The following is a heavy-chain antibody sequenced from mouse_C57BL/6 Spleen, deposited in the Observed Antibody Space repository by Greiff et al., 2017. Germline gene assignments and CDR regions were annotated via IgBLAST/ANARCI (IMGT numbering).Heavy chain of an antibody. CDR1: GYTFTDYN. Sequence: EVQLQQSGPELVKPGASVKIPCKASGYTFTDYNMDWVKQSPGKSLEWIGDINPNNGGTIYNQKFKGKATLTVDKSSSTAYMELRSLTSEDTAVYYCARVQLTGDWYFDVWGTGTTVTVSS. J-gene: IGHJ1*03. CDR2: INPNNGGT. CDR3: ARVQLTGDWYFDV. D-gene: IGHD4-1*01. V-gene: IGHV1-18*01.